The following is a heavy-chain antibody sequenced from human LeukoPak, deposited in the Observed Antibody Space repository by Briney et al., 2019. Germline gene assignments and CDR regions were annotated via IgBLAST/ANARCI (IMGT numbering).Heavy chain of an antibody. CDR2: ISGSGDNT. CDR1: GFTFSSYA. Sequence: GGSLRLSCAASGFTFSSYAMSWVRQAPGKGLEWVSAISGSGDNTYYADSVKGRFTISRDNSKNTLYLQMNSLRAEDTAVYYCSNARAAADYWGQGTLVTVSS. CDR3: SNARAAADY. V-gene: IGHV3-23*01. D-gene: IGHD6-13*01. J-gene: IGHJ4*02.